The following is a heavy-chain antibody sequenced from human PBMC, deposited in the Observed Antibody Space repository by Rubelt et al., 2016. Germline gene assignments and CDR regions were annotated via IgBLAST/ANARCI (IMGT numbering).Heavy chain of an antibody. CDR3: ARSPRYDFEDNWFDP. V-gene: IGHV1-18*01. Sequence: QVQLVQSGAEVKKPGASVKVSCKASGYTFTSYGISWVRQAPGQGLEWMGWISAYNGNTNYAQKRQGRGTMTTDTSTSTAYMELRSLRSDDTAVYYCARSPRYDFEDNWFDPWGQGTLVTVSS. D-gene: IGHD3-3*01. CDR2: ISAYNGNT. J-gene: IGHJ5*02. CDR1: GYTFTSYG.